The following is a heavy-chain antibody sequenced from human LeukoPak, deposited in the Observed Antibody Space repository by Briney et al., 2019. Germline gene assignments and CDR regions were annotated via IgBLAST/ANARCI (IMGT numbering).Heavy chain of an antibody. J-gene: IGHJ6*02. D-gene: IGHD2-15*01. CDR1: GFTFSTYS. V-gene: IGHV3-21*01. Sequence: GGSLRLSCAASGFTFSTYSMNWVRQAPGKGLEWVSSISSSSSYIYYADSVKGRFTISRDNSKNTLYLQMNSLRAEDTAVYYCARDLGGCSGGSCYAGYGMDVWGQGTTVTVSS. CDR3: ARDLGGCSGGSCYAGYGMDV. CDR2: ISSSSSYI.